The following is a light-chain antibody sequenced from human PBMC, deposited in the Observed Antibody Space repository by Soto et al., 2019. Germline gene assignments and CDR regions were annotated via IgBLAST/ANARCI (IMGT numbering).Light chain of an antibody. CDR2: KAS. Sequence: IQMTQSPSTLSGSVGDRVTITCRASQTISSWLAWYQQKPGKAPKLLIYKASTLKSGVPSRFSGSGSGTHFIFTISSLQPEDIATYYCQQYDNRPLTFGGGTKVDI. J-gene: IGKJ4*01. CDR1: QTISSW. V-gene: IGKV1-5*03. CDR3: QQYDNRPLT.